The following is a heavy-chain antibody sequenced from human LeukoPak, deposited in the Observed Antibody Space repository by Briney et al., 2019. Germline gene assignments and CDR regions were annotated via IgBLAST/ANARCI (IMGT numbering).Heavy chain of an antibody. D-gene: IGHD3-16*01. CDR2: ISAYNDNT. Sequence: GASVKVSCKASGYTFTSYGISWVRQAPGQGLEWMGWISAYNDNTNYAQKLQGRVTMTTDTSTSTAYMELRSLRSDDTAVYYCARAFGDYVWGCFDYWGQGTLVTVSS. CDR1: GYTFTSYG. CDR3: ARAFGDYVWGCFDY. J-gene: IGHJ4*02. V-gene: IGHV1-18*01.